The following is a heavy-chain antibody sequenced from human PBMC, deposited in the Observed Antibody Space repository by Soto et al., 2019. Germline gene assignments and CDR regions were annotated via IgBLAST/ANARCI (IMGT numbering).Heavy chain of an antibody. CDR2: IIPIFGTA. V-gene: IGHV1-69*01. CDR3: ARTARRWSQSPQVRFDY. CDR1: GGTFSSYA. Sequence: QVQLVQSVAEVKNPGSSVKVSCKASGGTFSSYAISWVRQAPGQGLEWMGGIIPIFGTANYAQQFQGRVTIPADESTSTAYMELSSLRSEATAVYYCARTARRWSQSPQVRFDYWGQGTLVTVSS. J-gene: IGHJ4*02. D-gene: IGHD6-13*01.